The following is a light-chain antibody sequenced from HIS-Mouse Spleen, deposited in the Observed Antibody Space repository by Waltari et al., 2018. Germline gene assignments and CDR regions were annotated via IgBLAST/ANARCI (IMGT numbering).Light chain of an antibody. CDR1: SRDLGGYTD. Sequence: QPALTQPPSASGSPGQSVTIPCTGTSRDLGGYTDVSWYQQHPGKAPKLMIYEVSKRPSGVPDRFSGSKSGNTASLTVSGLQAEDEADYYCSSYAGSNNWVFGGGTKLTVL. J-gene: IGLJ3*02. V-gene: IGLV2-8*01. CDR2: EVS. CDR3: SSYAGSNNWV.